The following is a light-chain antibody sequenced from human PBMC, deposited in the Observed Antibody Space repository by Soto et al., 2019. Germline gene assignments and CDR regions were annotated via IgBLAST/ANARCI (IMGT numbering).Light chain of an antibody. CDR3: QQSYSTPPLS. CDR2: AAS. J-gene: IGKJ5*01. CDR1: QSISSY. V-gene: IGKV1-39*01. Sequence: DIPMTQSPSSLSASVGDRVTITCRASQSISSYLNWYQQKPGKAPKLLIYAASSLQSGVPSRFSGSGSGTDFTLTISSLQPEDFAAYSCQQSYSTPPLSFGQGTRLEIK.